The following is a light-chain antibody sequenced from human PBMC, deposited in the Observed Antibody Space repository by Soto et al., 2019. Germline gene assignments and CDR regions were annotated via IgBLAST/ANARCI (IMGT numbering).Light chain of an antibody. CDR1: SNTIGGYNV. J-gene: IGLJ1*01. CDR3: CSYVGANTYV. Sequence: QYVRTHPASVSWSPGHSITISCTGTSNTIGGYNVVSWYQQHPGTAPKVIIYEGIKRPSGVSNRFSGPISGSTASLTISGLQAEEEADYYCCSYVGANTYVFGTGTKVTVL. V-gene: IGLV2-23*01. CDR2: EGI.